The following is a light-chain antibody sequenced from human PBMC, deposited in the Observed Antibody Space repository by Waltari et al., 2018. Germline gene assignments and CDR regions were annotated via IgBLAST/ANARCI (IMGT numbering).Light chain of an antibody. J-gene: IGLJ1*01. CDR1: SSDVGSYNL. Sequence: QSALTQPASVSGSPGQSITISCTGTSSDVGSYNLVSWYQQHPGKAPQLMVYEVSKRPSGFSNRFSGSKSGNTASLTISGLQAEDEADYYCCSYASSITYVFGTGTKVTVL. CDR2: EVS. CDR3: CSYASSITYV. V-gene: IGLV2-23*02.